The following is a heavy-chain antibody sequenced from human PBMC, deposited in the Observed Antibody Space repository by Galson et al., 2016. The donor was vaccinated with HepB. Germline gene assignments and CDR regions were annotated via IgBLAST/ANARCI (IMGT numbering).Heavy chain of an antibody. CDR1: GFTFSSYA. Sequence: SLRLSCAASGFTFSSYAMHWVRQAPGQGLEDVSAISSNGGTTFYADSVKGRFTISRDNSKNTLYLQMSSLRVEDTAVFYCVKLITSGHAVDYWGQGTLVTVSS. V-gene: IGHV3-64D*06. CDR2: ISSNGGTT. CDR3: VKLITSGHAVDY. J-gene: IGHJ4*02. D-gene: IGHD3-10*01.